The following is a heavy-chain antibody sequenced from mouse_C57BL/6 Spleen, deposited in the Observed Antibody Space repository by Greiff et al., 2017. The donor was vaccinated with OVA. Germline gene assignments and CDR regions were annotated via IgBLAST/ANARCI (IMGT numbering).Heavy chain of an antibody. D-gene: IGHD1-1*01. CDR1: GYTFTDYN. Sequence: EVQLHQSGPELVKPGASVKIPCKASGYTFTDYNMDWVKQSHGTSLEWIGDINPNHGGTIYTQKFKGQAPLTVDKSSSTTCMELRSLTSEDTAVYYCAVTTGGRGMDDWGQGTSVTVSS. CDR2: INPNHGGT. CDR3: AVTTGGRGMDD. J-gene: IGHJ4*01. V-gene: IGHV1-18*01.